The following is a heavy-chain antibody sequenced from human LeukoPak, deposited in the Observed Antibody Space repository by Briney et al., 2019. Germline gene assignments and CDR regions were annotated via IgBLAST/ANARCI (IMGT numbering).Heavy chain of an antibody. Sequence: GGSLRLSCAASGFTFSSYAMHWVRQAPGKGLEWVAVISYDGSNKYYADSVKGRFTISRDNSKNTLYLQMNSLRAEDTAVYYCARPQIAAIPDYGVDVWGQGTTVTVSS. CDR2: ISYDGSNK. CDR1: GFTFSSYA. J-gene: IGHJ6*02. V-gene: IGHV3-30-3*01. D-gene: IGHD2-2*02. CDR3: ARPQIAAIPDYGVDV.